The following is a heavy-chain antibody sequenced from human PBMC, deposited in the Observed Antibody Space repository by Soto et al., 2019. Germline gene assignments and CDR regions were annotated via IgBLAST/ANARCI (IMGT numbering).Heavy chain of an antibody. CDR3: ARDRDAVGSGVDY. Sequence: SGGSLRLSCAASGFTFSSYSMNWVRQAPGKGLEWVSSISSSSSYIYYADSVKGRFTISRDNAKNSLYLQMNSLRAEDTAVYYCARDRDAVGSGVDYWGQGTLVTVSS. CDR2: ISSSSSYI. J-gene: IGHJ4*02. D-gene: IGHD4-17*01. V-gene: IGHV3-21*01. CDR1: GFTFSSYS.